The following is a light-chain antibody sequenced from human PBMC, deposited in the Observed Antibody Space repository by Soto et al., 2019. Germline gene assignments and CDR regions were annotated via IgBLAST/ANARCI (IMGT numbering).Light chain of an antibody. CDR1: QSVGNR. CDR3: QQYGSSGT. V-gene: IGKV1-5*01. Sequence: DIQMTQSPSTLSASIGDSVTLTCRASQSVGNRLAWYQQKPGKAPKLLIYGASNRATGIPDRFSGSGSGTDFTLTISRLEPEDFAVYYCQQYGSSGTFGQGTKVDIK. J-gene: IGKJ1*01. CDR2: GAS.